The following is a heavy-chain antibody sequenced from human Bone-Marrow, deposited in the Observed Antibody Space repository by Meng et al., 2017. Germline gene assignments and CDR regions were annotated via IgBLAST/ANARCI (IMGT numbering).Heavy chain of an antibody. V-gene: IGHV3-49*03. CDR3: TRERWELLSGAFDY. CDR1: GFTFGDYA. Sequence: GESLKISCTASGFTFGDYAMSWFRQAPGKGLEWVGFIRSKAYGGTTEYAASVKGRFTISRDDSKSIAYLQMNSLKTEDTAVYYCTRERWELLSGAFDYWGQETLVTVSS. D-gene: IGHD1-26*01. CDR2: IRSKAYGGTT. J-gene: IGHJ4*02.